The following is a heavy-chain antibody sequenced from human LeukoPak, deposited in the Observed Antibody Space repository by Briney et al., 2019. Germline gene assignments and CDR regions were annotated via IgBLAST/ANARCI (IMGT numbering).Heavy chain of an antibody. Sequence: PGGSLRLSCAASGITFSNSWMHWVRQAPGKGLEWVANINQDGSHKYYVDSAKGRFTISRDTAKNSLYLQMNSLRAEDTAVYYCARDRGFTSFDYWGQGILVSVSS. CDR3: ARDRGFTSFDY. CDR2: INQDGSHK. D-gene: IGHD5-12*01. J-gene: IGHJ4*02. CDR1: GITFSNSW. V-gene: IGHV3-7*01.